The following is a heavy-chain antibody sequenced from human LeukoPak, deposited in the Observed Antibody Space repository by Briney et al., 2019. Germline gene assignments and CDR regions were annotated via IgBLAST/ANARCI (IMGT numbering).Heavy chain of an antibody. V-gene: IGHV3-23*01. CDR3: AKDGSWLVVPARQ. J-gene: IGHJ4*02. Sequence: GGSLRLSCAASGFTFSSYAMSWVRQAPAKGLEWVSAISGSGGSTYYADSVKGRFTISRDNSKNTLYLQMNSLRAEDTAVYYCAKDGSWLVVPARQWGQGTLVTVSS. CDR2: ISGSGGST. D-gene: IGHD2-2*01. CDR1: GFTFSSYA.